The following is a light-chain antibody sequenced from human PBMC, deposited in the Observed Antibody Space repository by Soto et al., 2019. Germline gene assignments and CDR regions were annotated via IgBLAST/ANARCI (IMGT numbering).Light chain of an antibody. Sequence: IVMTQSPATLSVSPGERATLSCRASQSVSSNLAWYQQKPGQAPRLLIFATSRRATDIPDRFSGSGSGTDFTLAIRRLEPEDFAVYYCHQFGYSPRTFGQGTKVDIK. V-gene: IGKV3-20*01. J-gene: IGKJ1*01. CDR3: HQFGYSPRT. CDR2: ATS. CDR1: QSVSSN.